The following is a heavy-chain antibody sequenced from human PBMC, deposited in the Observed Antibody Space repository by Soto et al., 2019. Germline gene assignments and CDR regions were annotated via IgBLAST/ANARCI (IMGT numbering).Heavy chain of an antibody. J-gene: IGHJ4*02. D-gene: IGHD3-22*01. V-gene: IGHV3-15*07. CDR2: IKSKTDGGKR. CDR3: TTDDTGAVYYYDSSGYQSDY. Sequence: GGSLRLSCAASGFTFSNAWMNWVRQAPGKGLEWVGRIKSKTDGGKRDYAAPVKRRLTISGDDSKNTLYLQMNSPKTEDTAVYYCTTDDTGAVYYYDSSGYQSDYWGQGTLVTVSS. CDR1: GFTFSNAW.